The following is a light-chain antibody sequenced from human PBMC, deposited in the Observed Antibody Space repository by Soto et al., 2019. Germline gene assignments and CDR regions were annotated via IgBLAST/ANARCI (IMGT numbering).Light chain of an antibody. CDR3: QQYKDYVYT. CDR1: QGISSA. CDR2: DVS. V-gene: IGKV1D-13*01. J-gene: IGKJ2*01. Sequence: QMTQYPSTLSASVGDRVTITCRASQGISSALAWYQQKPGKAPKLLISDVSTLERGVPSRFSGSGSATEFTLTISGLQPDDFATYYCQQYKDYVYTFGQGTKVDIK.